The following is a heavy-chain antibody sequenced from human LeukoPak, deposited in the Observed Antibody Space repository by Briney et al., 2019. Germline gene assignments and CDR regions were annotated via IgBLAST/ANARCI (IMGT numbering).Heavy chain of an antibody. J-gene: IGHJ4*02. Sequence: GSLGLSCAASGFPFKNYALSWVRQAPGKGLDWVSAISGSGSRTYYADSVKGRFTISRDNSQDTLYLHLTSLRADDTAVYYCVKDYNAFDYWGQGTLVAVSS. CDR1: GFPFKNYA. CDR2: ISGSGSRT. CDR3: VKDYNAFDY. V-gene: IGHV3-23*01. D-gene: IGHD1-1*01.